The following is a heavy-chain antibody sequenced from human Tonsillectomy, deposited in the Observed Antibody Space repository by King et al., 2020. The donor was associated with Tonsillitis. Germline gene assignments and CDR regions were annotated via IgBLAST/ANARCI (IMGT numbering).Heavy chain of an antibody. CDR1: GFTFDDCD. Sequence: VQLVQSGGGLVQPGRSLRLSCAASGFTFDDCDMHWVRQVPGKGLEWVSGISWNSGDIVYADSVKGRFTISRDNAKNSLYLQMNSLRAEDTALYYCAKRDKGDRNWYFDLWGRGTLVTVSS. V-gene: IGHV3-9*01. D-gene: IGHD3-10*01. CDR3: AKRDKGDRNWYFDL. J-gene: IGHJ2*01. CDR2: ISWNSGDI.